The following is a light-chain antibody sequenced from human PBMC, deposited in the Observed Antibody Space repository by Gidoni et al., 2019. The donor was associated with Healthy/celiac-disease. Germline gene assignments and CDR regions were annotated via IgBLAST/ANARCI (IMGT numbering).Light chain of an antibody. CDR1: QGLRND. Sequence: AIQMTKSPSSLSASVGDRVTITCRASQGLRNDLGWYQQKPGKAPKLLIYAASSLQSGVPSRFSGSGSGTDFTLTISSLQPEDFATYYCLQDYNYPPAFGGGTKVEIK. CDR2: AAS. CDR3: LQDYNYPPA. V-gene: IGKV1-6*01. J-gene: IGKJ4*01.